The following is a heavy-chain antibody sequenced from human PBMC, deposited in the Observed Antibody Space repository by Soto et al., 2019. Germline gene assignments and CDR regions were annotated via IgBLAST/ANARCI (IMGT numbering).Heavy chain of an antibody. Sequence: EVQLVESGGGLIQPGGSLRLSCAVSGFTVSNNYMSWVRQAPGKGLEGVSVIYSGGYTAYGDSVKGRFTISRDNSKNTLILQKKSRGPPDPAVLFCGTPPGGGGYWGQGTLVTVSS. CDR2: IYSGGYT. D-gene: IGHD3-10*01. V-gene: IGHV3-53*01. CDR3: GTPPGGGGY. CDR1: GFTVSNNY. J-gene: IGHJ4*02.